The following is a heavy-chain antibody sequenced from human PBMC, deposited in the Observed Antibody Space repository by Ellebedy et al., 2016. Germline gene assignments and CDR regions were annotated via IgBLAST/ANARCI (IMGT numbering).Heavy chain of an antibody. Sequence: GGSLRLSXGGSGITFSNYFMSWVRQAPGKGLEWVAKIRQDGNDIDYVDSVKGRFTISRDNAKNELYLQMNNLRSEDTAVYYCATWGVQWGLDYWGQGTLVTVSS. J-gene: IGHJ4*02. CDR3: ATWGVQWGLDY. CDR1: GITFSNYF. D-gene: IGHD3-10*01. CDR2: IRQDGNDI. V-gene: IGHV3-7*01.